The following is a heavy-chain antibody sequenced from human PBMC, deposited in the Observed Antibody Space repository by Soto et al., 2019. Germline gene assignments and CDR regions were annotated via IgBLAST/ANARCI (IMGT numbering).Heavy chain of an antibody. CDR3: AREIAARPVRWYYYYGMDV. J-gene: IGHJ6*02. Sequence: VCSDSVYITYFGGSFHQTTGKGLEWIGGIYHSGSTNYNPSLKSRVTISVDKSKNQFALKLSSVTAADTAVYYCAREIAARPVRWYYYYGMDVLGQGATVTVSS. CDR1: SDSVYITYF. V-gene: IGHV4-4*02. CDR2: IYHSGST. D-gene: IGHD6-6*01.